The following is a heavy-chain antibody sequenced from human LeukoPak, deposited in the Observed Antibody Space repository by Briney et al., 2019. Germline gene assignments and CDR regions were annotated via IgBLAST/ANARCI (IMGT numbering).Heavy chain of an antibody. CDR1: GFTFSSYG. D-gene: IGHD6-13*01. J-gene: IGHJ3*02. CDR2: IKDDGSDK. Sequence: GGSLRLSCAASGFTFSSYGMHWVRQAPGKGLEWVASIKDDGSDKYYMDSVKGRLTISRDNAKNSMSLQMNSLRAEDTAVYYCAPLNWVYPDGFDIWGQGTMVTVSS. V-gene: IGHV3-7*01. CDR3: APLNWVYPDGFDI.